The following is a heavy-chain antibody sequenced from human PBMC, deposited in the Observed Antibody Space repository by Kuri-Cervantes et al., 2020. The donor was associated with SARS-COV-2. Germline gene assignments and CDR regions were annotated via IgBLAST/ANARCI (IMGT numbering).Heavy chain of an antibody. D-gene: IGHD2-2*01. CDR2: INTATGNT. CDR1: GYTFSSYA. CDR3: AREVGYCDSGRCYGPDAFDI. V-gene: IGHV1-3*04. Sequence: ASVKVSCKASGYTFSSYAIHWVRLAPGQGLEWMGWINTATGNTHYSQKFQGRVTITRDTAASTEYMDLNSLRSEDTAVYYCAREVGYCDSGRCYGPDAFDIWGQGTMVTVSS. J-gene: IGHJ3*02.